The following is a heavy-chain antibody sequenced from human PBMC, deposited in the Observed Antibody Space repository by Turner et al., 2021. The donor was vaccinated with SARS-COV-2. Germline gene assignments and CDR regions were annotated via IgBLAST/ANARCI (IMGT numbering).Heavy chain of an antibody. CDR3: ATEMTTVTLYYYYGMDV. CDR2: IYYSGST. Sequence: QLQLQESGPGLVKPSETLSLTCTVSGGSISSSSYYWGWIRQPPGKGLECIGSIYYSGSTYYNPSLKRRVTISVDTSKNQFTLKLSSVTAADTAVYYCATEMTTVTLYYYYGMDVWGQGTTVTVSS. V-gene: IGHV4-39*01. J-gene: IGHJ6*02. D-gene: IGHD4-4*01. CDR1: GGSISSSSYY.